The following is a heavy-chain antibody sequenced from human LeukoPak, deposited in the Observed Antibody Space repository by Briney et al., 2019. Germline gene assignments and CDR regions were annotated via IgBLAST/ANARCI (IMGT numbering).Heavy chain of an antibody. Sequence: SETLSLTCTVSGGPLSAYYWTWIRQPPGKGLEWIGYIYDNGNTNYNPSLKSRVTISVDTSKNQFSLNLRFVTDADAAVYYCARGHYSGSFDSWGQGTLVTVSS. CDR2: IYDNGNT. J-gene: IGHJ4*02. CDR1: GGPLSAYY. V-gene: IGHV4-59*12. D-gene: IGHD3-10*01. CDR3: ARGHYSGSFDS.